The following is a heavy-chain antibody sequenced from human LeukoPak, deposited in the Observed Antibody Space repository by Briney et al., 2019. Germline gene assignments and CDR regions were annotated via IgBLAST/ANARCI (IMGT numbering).Heavy chain of an antibody. D-gene: IGHD5-18*01. CDR1: GASISSSNYH. J-gene: IGHJ6*03. CDR3: ARRGYSYYYYYYYYMDV. V-gene: IGHV4-39*01. CDR2: IYSSGNT. Sequence: SETLSLTCAVSGASISSSNYHWGWVRQSPGKGLEWIGNIYSSGNTYYNASLKSRVTMYIDTSKNQFSLKLSSVTAADTAVYYCARRGYSYYYYYYYYMDVWGKGTTVTVSS.